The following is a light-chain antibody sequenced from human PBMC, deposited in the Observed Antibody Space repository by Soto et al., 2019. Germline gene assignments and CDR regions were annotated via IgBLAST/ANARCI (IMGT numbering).Light chain of an antibody. CDR2: DAS. Sequence: EIVLTQSPATLSLSPGEGATISCRDSQSVSSYLAWYQQKPGQAPRLLIYDASNRATGIPARFSGSGSGTDFTLIISSLEPEDFAVYYCQQRSNWPVTFGLGTKV. CDR3: QQRSNWPVT. V-gene: IGKV3-11*01. J-gene: IGKJ1*01. CDR1: QSVSSY.